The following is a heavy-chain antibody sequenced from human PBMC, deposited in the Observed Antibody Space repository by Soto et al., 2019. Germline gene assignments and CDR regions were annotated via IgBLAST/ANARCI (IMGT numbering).Heavy chain of an antibody. Sequence: PSETLSLTCAFSGGCISSSNWRIWVRQPPGKGLEWIGEIYHSGSTNYNPSLKSRVTISVDKSKNQFSLKLSSVTAADTAVYYCARVGSGSYAFDIWGQGTMVT. V-gene: IGHV4-4*02. CDR1: GGCISSSNW. J-gene: IGHJ3*02. CDR2: IYHSGST. D-gene: IGHD3-10*01. CDR3: ARVGSGSYAFDI.